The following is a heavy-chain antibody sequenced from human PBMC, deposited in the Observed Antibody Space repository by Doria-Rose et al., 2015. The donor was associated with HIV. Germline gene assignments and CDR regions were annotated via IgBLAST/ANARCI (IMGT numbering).Heavy chain of an antibody. D-gene: IGHD6-13*01. J-gene: IGHJ4*02. CDR3: ARGNRDRHGYSSSWPFDY. Sequence: IRQPPGKGLEWIGEINHGGGTNYNPSLQSRVSFSVDTSKNQFSLKMMSVTAADTAVYFCARGNRDRHGYSSSWPFDYWGQGTMVTVSS. CDR2: INHGGGT. V-gene: IGHV4-34*01.